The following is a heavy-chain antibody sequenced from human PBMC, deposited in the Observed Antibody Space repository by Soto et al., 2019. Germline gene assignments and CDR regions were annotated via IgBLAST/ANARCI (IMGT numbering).Heavy chain of an antibody. CDR3: AKVRYSSPMGYYYGMDV. CDR2: IIPIFGTP. D-gene: IGHD6-19*01. CDR1: GGTFSSHV. J-gene: IGHJ6*02. V-gene: IGHV1-69*01. Sequence: QVQLVQSGAEVKKPGSSVKVSCKASGGTFSSHVFNWVRQAPGQGLEWMGGIIPIFGTPNYAQKFQGRVTITADESTSTSYMEVNNLRSEDTAVYYCAKVRYSSPMGYYYGMDVWGQGTTVTVSS.